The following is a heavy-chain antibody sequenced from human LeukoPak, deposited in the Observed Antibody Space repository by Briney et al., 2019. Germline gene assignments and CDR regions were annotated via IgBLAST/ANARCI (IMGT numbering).Heavy chain of an antibody. CDR1: GYSFTNYW. J-gene: IGHJ4*02. CDR2: IYPGDSDT. CDR3: ARRIAVITGLFDY. Sequence: GESLKISCQGSGYSFTNYWIGWVRQMPGKGLEWMGIIYPGDSDTRYSPSFQGQVTISADKSISTAYLQWSSLKASDTAMYYCARRIAVITGLFDYWGQGTLVTVSS. D-gene: IGHD1-14*01. V-gene: IGHV5-51*01.